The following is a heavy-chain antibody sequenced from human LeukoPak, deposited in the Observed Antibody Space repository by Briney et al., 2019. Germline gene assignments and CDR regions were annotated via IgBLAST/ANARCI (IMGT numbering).Heavy chain of an antibody. CDR3: ARDPPMYYYDEPGSRDAFDI. CDR2: IWYDGSNK. CDR1: GFTFSRYG. J-gene: IGHJ3*02. Sequence: GGSLRLSCAASGFTFSRYGMHWVRQAPGKGLEWVAVIWYDGSNKYYAESVKGRFTISRDNTKNTLHLQMNSLRAEDTAVYYCARDPPMYYYDEPGSRDAFDIWGQGTMVTVSS. D-gene: IGHD3-22*01. V-gene: IGHV3-33*01.